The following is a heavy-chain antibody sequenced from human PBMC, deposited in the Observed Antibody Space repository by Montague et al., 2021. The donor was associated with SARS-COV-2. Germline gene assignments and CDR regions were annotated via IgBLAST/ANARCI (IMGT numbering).Heavy chain of an antibody. CDR2: IYHSGNT. V-gene: IGHV4-59*01. CDR1: GGFISSSY. CDR3: ARALLPPLTAIKTNCCGLDV. J-gene: IGHJ6*02. Sequence: SETLSLTCTVSGGFISSSYWSWIRQPPGKGLEWIGYIYHSGNTNYNPSLKSRVTISIDTSMNQFSLSLSSMTAADTAVYFCARALLPPLTAIKTNCCGLDVWGQGTTVIVS. D-gene: IGHD2-21*02.